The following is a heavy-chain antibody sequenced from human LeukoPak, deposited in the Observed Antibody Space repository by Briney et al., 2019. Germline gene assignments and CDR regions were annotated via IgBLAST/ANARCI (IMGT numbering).Heavy chain of an antibody. D-gene: IGHD4-17*01. CDR3: ATDDYGDYWARF. CDR2: VDPQNGET. V-gene: IGHV1-69-2*01. J-gene: IGHJ4*02. Sequence: VKISCKASGYIFTDYYMHWVQQAPGKGLEWMGRVDPQNGETVYAEIFQGRVTMTADTSTDTAYMELTSLRSEDTAVYYCATDDYGDYWARFWGPGSLVTVSS. CDR1: GYIFTDYY.